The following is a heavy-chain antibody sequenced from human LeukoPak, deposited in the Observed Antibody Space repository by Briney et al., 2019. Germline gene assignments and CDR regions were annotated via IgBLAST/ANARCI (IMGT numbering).Heavy chain of an antibody. CDR3: ARIGYDILTGYGY. Sequence: SQTLSLTCTVSGASISTGGYYWSWIRQPPGKGLEWIGNIYHTGSTYYNPSLKSRVTISVDKSKNQFSLKLRSVTAADTAVYYCARIGYDILTGYGYWGQGILVAVSS. V-gene: IGHV4-30-2*01. D-gene: IGHD3-9*01. CDR1: GASISTGGYY. CDR2: IYHTGST. J-gene: IGHJ4*02.